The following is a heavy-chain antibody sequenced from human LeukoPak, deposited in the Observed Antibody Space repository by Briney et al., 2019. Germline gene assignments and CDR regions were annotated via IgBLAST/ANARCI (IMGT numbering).Heavy chain of an antibody. CDR2: IYYSGST. CDR1: GGSISSGGYY. V-gene: IGHV4-31*03. D-gene: IGHD4-17*01. J-gene: IGHJ4*02. Sequence: SQTLSLTCTVSGGSISSGGYYWSWIRQHPGRGLEWIGYIYYSGSTYYNPSLKSRVTISVDTSKNQFSLKLSSVTAADTAVYYCARDDYGDYVFDYWGQGTLVTVSS. CDR3: ARDDYGDYVFDY.